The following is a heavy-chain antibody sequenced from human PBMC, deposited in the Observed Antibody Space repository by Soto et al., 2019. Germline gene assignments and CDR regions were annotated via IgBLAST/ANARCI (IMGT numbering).Heavy chain of an antibody. CDR2: ISAGGGNT. CDR1: GFTFTTYA. CDR3: AKVVVSGWYYFDY. D-gene: IGHD6-19*01. Sequence: EVQVLQSGGGLVQPGGSLRLSCAASGFTFTTYAMTWVRQAPGKGLEWVSGISAGGGNTYHADSVKGRFTISRDNSKNTVYLQMNSLRAEDTAVYYCAKVVVSGWYYFDYWGQGTLVTVSS. V-gene: IGHV3-23*01. J-gene: IGHJ4*02.